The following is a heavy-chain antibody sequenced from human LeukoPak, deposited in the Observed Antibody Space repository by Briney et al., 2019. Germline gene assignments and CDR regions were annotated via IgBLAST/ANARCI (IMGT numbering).Heavy chain of an antibody. Sequence: TSETLSLTCTVSGGSISSSDYYWGWIRQPPGKDLEWIGSIYYGGSTYYNPSLKSRVTISLDTSKNQFSLKLSSVTAADTAVYYCARSIDPNVVPAASPHFDYWGQGTLVTVSS. V-gene: IGHV4-39*07. J-gene: IGHJ4*02. D-gene: IGHD2-2*01. CDR2: IYYGGST. CDR1: GGSISSSDYY. CDR3: ARSIDPNVVPAASPHFDY.